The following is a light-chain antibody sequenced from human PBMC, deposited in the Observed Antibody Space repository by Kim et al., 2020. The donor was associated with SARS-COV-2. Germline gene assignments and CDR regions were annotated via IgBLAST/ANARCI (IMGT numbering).Light chain of an antibody. V-gene: IGKV1-NL1*01. CDR1: QGISSS. CDR3: QKYYSTPLT. Sequence: DIQMTQSPSSLSTSVGDRVNITCRASQGISSSLGWYQQKPGKAPKLLLYAASRLESGVPSRFSGRESGTDYTLTISNLQPEDFATYYCQKYYSTPLTFGGGTKGDIK. CDR2: AAS. J-gene: IGKJ4*01.